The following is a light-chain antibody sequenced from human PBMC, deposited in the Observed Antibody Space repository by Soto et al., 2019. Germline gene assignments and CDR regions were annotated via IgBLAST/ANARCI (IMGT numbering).Light chain of an antibody. V-gene: IGKV3-20*01. J-gene: IGKJ2*01. Sequence: VLPQSPDTLSLSPGDRVTLSCRASQSVRSTFLAWYQQKPGQAPRLLIYGASNRATGIPDRFSGSASGTYFTLTISRLEPDDSAVYYCQQYHDSPMNTFGQGTKLEIK. CDR3: QQYHDSPMNT. CDR1: QSVRSTF. CDR2: GAS.